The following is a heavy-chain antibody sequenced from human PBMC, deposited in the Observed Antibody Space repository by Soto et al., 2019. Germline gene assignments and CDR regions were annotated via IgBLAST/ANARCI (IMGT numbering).Heavy chain of an antibody. CDR1: GDSVSSNSAA. V-gene: IGHV6-1*01. CDR2: TYYRSKWYN. J-gene: IGHJ6*02. Sequence: SQTLSLTCAISGDSVSSNSAAWNWIRQSPSRGLEWPGRTYYRSKWYNDYAVSVKSRITINPDTSKNQFSLQLNSVTPEDTAVYYCARGAYSSSSWYYYYGMDVWGQGTTVTVSS. D-gene: IGHD6-6*01. CDR3: ARGAYSSSSWYYYYGMDV.